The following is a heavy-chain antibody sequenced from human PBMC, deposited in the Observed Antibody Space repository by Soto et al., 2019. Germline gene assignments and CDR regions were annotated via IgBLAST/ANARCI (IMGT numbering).Heavy chain of an antibody. Sequence: SETLSLTCTVSGGSISSGGYYWSWIRQHPGKGLEWIGYIYYSGSTYYNPSLKSRVTISVDTSKNQFSLKLSSVTAADTAVYYCAREVSGSTFYNWFDPWGQGTLVTVSS. CDR2: IYYSGST. J-gene: IGHJ5*02. CDR3: AREVSGSTFYNWFDP. CDR1: GGSISSGGYY. D-gene: IGHD3-10*01. V-gene: IGHV4-31*03.